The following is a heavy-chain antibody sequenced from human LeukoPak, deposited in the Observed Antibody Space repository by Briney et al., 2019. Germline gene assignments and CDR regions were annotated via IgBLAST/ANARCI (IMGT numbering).Heavy chain of an antibody. Sequence: GGSLRLSCAASGFTFSDYYMSWIRQAPGKGLEWVSYISSSGSTIYYADSVKGRFTISRDNAKNSLYLQMNSLKTEDTAVYYCTTDQLVAADWGQGTLVTVSS. CDR2: ISSSGSTI. CDR3: TTDQLVAAD. J-gene: IGHJ4*02. CDR1: GFTFSDYY. D-gene: IGHD5-12*01. V-gene: IGHV3-11*01.